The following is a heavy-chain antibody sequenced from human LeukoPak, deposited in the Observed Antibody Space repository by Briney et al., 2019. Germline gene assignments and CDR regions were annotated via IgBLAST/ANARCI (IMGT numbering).Heavy chain of an antibody. V-gene: IGHV1-8*01. J-gene: IGHJ4*02. CDR1: GYTFSSYD. CDR2: VNPNSGQT. D-gene: IGHD2-15*01. CDR3: ARGAPGSFCCGGRCPYFHY. Sequence: ASVKVSCKASGYTFSSYDINWVRQATGQGREWMGWVNPNSGQTGYAPKFQGRVTMTRNTSISTTYMQLSSLRSEEPAGHYCARGAPGSFCCGGRCPYFHYRGGGTLVSVPP.